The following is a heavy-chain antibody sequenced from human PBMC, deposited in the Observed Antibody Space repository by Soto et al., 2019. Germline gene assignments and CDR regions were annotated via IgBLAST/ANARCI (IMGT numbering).Heavy chain of an antibody. CDR2: IYYSGST. J-gene: IGHJ6*02. V-gene: IGHV4-39*01. CDR1: GGSISSSSHY. CDR3: AREFYYYYGMDV. Sequence: QLQLQESGPGLVKPSETLSLTCTVSGGSISSSSHYWGWIRQSPGKGLEWIGSIYYSGSTYYNPSLKSRVTISVDTSKNQFSLKLRSVSAADTAVYYCAREFYYYYGMDVWGQGTTVTVSS.